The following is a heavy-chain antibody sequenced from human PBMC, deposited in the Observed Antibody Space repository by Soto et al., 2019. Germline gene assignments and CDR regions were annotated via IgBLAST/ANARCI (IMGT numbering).Heavy chain of an antibody. CDR3: ATRGSGWGEVYYYGMDA. CDR1: GYTFTSYY. J-gene: IGHJ6*02. Sequence: GASVKVSCKASGYTFTSYYMHWVRQAPGQGLEWMGIINPSGGSTSYAQKFQGRVTMTRDTSTSTVYMELSSLRSEDTAVYYCATRGSGWGEVYYYGMDAWGQGTTVPVSS. D-gene: IGHD6-19*01. CDR2: INPSGGST. V-gene: IGHV1-46*01.